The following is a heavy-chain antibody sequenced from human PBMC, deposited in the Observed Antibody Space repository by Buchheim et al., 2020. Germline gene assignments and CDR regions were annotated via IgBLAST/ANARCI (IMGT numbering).Heavy chain of an antibody. Sequence: QLQLQESGPGLVKPSETLSLTCTVSGGSISSSSYYWGWIRQPPGKGLEWIGSIYYSGSTYYNPSLKSRVTISVDTSKNQFPLKLSSVTAADTAVYYCARDLLAVAGNSYFDYWGQETL. CDR3: ARDLLAVAGNSYFDY. J-gene: IGHJ4*02. CDR2: IYYSGST. V-gene: IGHV4-39*01. CDR1: GGSISSSSYY. D-gene: IGHD6-19*01.